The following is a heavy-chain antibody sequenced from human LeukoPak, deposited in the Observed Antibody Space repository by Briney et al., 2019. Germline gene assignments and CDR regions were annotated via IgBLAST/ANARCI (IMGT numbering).Heavy chain of an antibody. D-gene: IGHD2-2*03. CDR2: IFYSGRT. Sequence: SETLSLTSTVSGCSISSYYWSWIRQPPGKGLEWIGNIFYSGRTYYRPSLKSRATISHTTSRNQFTLKLNSVTAADTAVYYCAKSNGYCLVDIWGQGTMVTVSS. V-gene: IGHV4-59*04. CDR3: AKSNGYCLVDI. CDR1: GCSISSYY. J-gene: IGHJ3*02.